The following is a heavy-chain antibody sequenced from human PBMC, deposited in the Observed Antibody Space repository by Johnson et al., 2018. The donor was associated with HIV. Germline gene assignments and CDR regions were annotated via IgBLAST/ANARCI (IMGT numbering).Heavy chain of an antibody. CDR2: INPDGSST. CDR1: GFTVSSNY. CDR3: ARDGAADNAFDI. Sequence: VQLVESGGGLVQPGESLRLSCAASGFTVSSNYMSWVRQAPGKGLEWVSRINPDGSSTDYADSVKGRFTISRDNAKNTLYLQMNSLRAEDTAVYYCARDGAADNAFDIWGQGTMVTVSS. D-gene: IGHD3-16*01. J-gene: IGHJ3*02. V-gene: IGHV3-74*01.